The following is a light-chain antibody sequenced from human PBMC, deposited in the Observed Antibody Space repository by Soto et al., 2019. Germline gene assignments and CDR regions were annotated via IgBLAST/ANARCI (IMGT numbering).Light chain of an antibody. CDR1: QSLSNFF. V-gene: IGKV3-20*01. CDR3: QQYESSPIT. J-gene: IGKJ5*01. Sequence: EIVLTQSPGILSLYPGDEATLSCKASQSLSNFFLAWYQQQPGQAPRIXSYGTSIRATGIPDRFSGSGSETDFTLTVSRLEPEDFEVYYCQQYESSPITFGQGTRLEIK. CDR2: GTS.